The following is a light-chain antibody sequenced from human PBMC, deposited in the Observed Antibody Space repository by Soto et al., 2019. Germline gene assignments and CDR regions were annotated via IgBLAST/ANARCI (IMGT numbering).Light chain of an antibody. J-gene: IGLJ1*01. V-gene: IGLV3-21*04. CDR1: NIGSKS. CDR2: YDS. CDR3: QVWDSSSEHPYV. Sequence: SYELTQPPSVSEAPGKTARITCGGNNIGSKSVHWYQQKPGQAPVLVIYYDSDRPSGIPERFSGSNSGNTATLTISRVEAGDEADYYCQVWDSSSEHPYVFGTGTKLTVL.